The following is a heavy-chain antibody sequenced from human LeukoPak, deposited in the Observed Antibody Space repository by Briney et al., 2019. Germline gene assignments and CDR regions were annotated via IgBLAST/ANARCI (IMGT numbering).Heavy chain of an antibody. CDR1: GFTFSNYA. CDR3: ARTGPAYCSGGSCSEFDH. V-gene: IGHV3-48*03. J-gene: IGHJ4*02. CDR2: ISSSGSTI. Sequence: GGSLRLSCAASGFTFSNYAMHWVRQAPGKGLEWVSYISSSGSTIYYADSVKGRFTISRDNAKNSLYLQMNSLRAEDTAVYYCARTGPAYCSGGSCSEFDHWGQGTLVTVSS. D-gene: IGHD2-15*01.